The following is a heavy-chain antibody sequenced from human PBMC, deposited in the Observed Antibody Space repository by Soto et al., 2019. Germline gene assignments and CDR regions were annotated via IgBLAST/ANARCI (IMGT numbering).Heavy chain of an antibody. CDR3: ARGMSVGRSS. D-gene: IGHD2-15*01. CDR1: GYTFTSYY. J-gene: IGHJ5*02. Sequence: GASVKVSCKASGYTFTSYYMHWVRQAPGQGLEWMGIINPSAGSTSYAPKFKGRVTMTRDTSTSKAYLELSSLRSENTAVYYCARGMSVGRSSWGQGTLATVSS. CDR2: INPSAGST. V-gene: IGHV1-46*01.